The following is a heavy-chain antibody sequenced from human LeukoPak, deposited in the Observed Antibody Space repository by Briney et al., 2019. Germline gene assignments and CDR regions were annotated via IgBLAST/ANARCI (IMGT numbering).Heavy chain of an antibody. D-gene: IGHD2-2*01. V-gene: IGHV4-30-2*01. J-gene: IGHJ4*02. Sequence: PSQTLSLTCTVSGVSISSGHYYWSWIRQPPGKGLQWIGFIYHSGSTYYNPSLKSRVTISVDRSKNQFSLKLSSVTAADTAVYYCARAAWCSSTSCHYFDYWGQGTLVTVSS. CDR1: GVSISSGHYY. CDR3: ARAAWCSSTSCHYFDY. CDR2: IYHSGST.